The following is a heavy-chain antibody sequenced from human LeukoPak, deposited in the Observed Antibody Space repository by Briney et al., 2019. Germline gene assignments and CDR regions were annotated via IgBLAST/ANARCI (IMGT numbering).Heavy chain of an antibody. CDR1: GFTFSSYE. CDR2: ISSSSSYI. CDR3: ARGGLYGDYFDY. D-gene: IGHD4-17*01. V-gene: IGHV3-21*06. J-gene: IGHJ4*02. Sequence: GGSLRLSCAASGFTFSSYEMNWVRQAPGKGLEWVSSISSSSSYIYYADSVKGRFTISRDNAKNSLYLQMNSLRAEDTAVYYCARGGLYGDYFDYWGQGTLVTVSS.